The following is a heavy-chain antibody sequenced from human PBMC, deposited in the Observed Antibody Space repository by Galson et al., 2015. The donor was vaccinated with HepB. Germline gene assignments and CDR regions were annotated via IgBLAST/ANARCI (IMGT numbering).Heavy chain of an antibody. D-gene: IGHD5-12*01. Sequence: SLRLSCAASGFTFSSYAMHWVRQAPGKGLEWVAVISYDGSNKYYADSVKGRFTISRDNSQNTLYLQMNSLRAEDTAVYYCATLPRGYSGYDYGGDFDYWGQGTLVTVSS. J-gene: IGHJ4*02. CDR3: ATLPRGYSGYDYGGDFDY. V-gene: IGHV3-30*04. CDR2: ISYDGSNK. CDR1: GFTFSSYA.